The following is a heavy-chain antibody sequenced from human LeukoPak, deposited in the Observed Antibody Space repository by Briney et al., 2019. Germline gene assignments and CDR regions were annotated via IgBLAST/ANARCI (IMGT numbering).Heavy chain of an antibody. CDR3: ARDLGGYYGYGDY. CDR2: IYHSGST. J-gene: IGHJ4*02. D-gene: IGHD3-10*01. V-gene: IGHV4-30-2*01. Sequence: SETLSLTCTVSGGSISSGGYYWSWIRQPPGKGLEWIGYIYHSGSTYYNPSLKSRVTISVDRSKNQFSLKLSSVTAADTAVYYCARDLGGYYGYGDYWGQGTLVTVSS. CDR1: GGSISSGGYY.